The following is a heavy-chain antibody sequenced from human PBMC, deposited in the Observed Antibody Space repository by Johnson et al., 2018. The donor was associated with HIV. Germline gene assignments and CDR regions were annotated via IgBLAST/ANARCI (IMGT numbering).Heavy chain of an antibody. J-gene: IGHJ3*01. CDR2: TSYDEIKK. Sequence: QVQLVESGGGLVQPGGSLRLSCAASGFTVSSNYMSWVRLAPGKGLEWVAVTSYDEIKKNYADSVKGRFTISRDNSKNTLYLQINSRRIEDTAVYYCARDRFGSGRPNAFDLWGQGTMVTVSS. V-gene: IGHV3-30*03. CDR3: ARDRFGSGRPNAFDL. D-gene: IGHD3-10*01. CDR1: GFTVSSNY.